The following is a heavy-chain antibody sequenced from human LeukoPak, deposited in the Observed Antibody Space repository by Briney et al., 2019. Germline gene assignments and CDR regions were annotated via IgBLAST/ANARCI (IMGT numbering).Heavy chain of an antibody. Sequence: GGSLRLSCAASGFTFSSYAMHWVRQAPGKGLEWVAVISYDGSNKYYADSVKGRFTISRDNSKNTLYLQMNSLIAEDTAVYYCVRDLPFGGVIVLYYYSGMGVWGQGTTVTVSS. D-gene: IGHD3-16*02. CDR3: VRDLPFGGVIVLYYYSGMGV. CDR1: GFTFSSYA. CDR2: ISYDGSNK. J-gene: IGHJ6*02. V-gene: IGHV3-30-3*01.